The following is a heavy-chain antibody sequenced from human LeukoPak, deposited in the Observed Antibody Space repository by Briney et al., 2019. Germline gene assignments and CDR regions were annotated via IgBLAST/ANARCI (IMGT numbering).Heavy chain of an antibody. CDR1: GFTFSSYA. D-gene: IGHD2-2*01. CDR3: AKSSVNSIVVVPAALDY. CDR2: ISGSGGST. V-gene: IGHV3-23*01. J-gene: IGHJ4*02. Sequence: GGSLRLSCAASGFTFSSYAMSWVRQAPGKGLEWVSAISGSGGSTYYADSVKGRFTISRDNSKNTLYLQMNSLRAKDTAVYYCAKSSVNSIVVVPAALDYWGQGTLVTVSS.